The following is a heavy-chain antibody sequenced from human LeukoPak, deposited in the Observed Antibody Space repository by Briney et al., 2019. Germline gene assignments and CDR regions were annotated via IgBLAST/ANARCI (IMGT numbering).Heavy chain of an antibody. J-gene: IGHJ3*02. V-gene: IGHV3-30*01. D-gene: IGHD3-22*01. CDR3: ARVNARTMIVVVIEWGAFDI. CDR1: GFTFSSYA. Sequence: GRSLRLSCAASGFTFSSYAMHWVRQAPGKGLEWVAVISYDGSNKYYADSVKGRLTISRDNSKNTLYLQMNSLRAEDTAVYYCARVNARTMIVVVIEWGAFDIWGQGTMVTVSS. CDR2: ISYDGSNK.